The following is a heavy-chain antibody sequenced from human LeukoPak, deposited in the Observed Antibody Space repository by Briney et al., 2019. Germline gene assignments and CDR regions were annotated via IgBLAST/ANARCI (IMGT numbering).Heavy chain of an antibody. CDR1: GFTFSLYW. Sequence: GGSLRLSCAASGFTFSLYWMNWVRRAPGKGLEWVANIKQDGSEKNYVDSEKGRFTISRDNAKNSLYLQMNSLRAEDTAVYYCARAGDSGYEFDYWGQGTLVTVSS. J-gene: IGHJ4*02. D-gene: IGHD5-12*01. CDR3: ARAGDSGYEFDY. V-gene: IGHV3-7*01. CDR2: IKQDGSEK.